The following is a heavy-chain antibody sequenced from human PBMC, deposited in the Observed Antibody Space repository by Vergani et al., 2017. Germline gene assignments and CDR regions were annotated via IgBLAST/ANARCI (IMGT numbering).Heavy chain of an antibody. CDR1: GGSFTGYY. Sequence: QVQLQQWGAGLLKPSETLSLTCAVYGGSFTGYYWSWIRQPPGKGLKWSGEINHSGSTNYNPSIKSRVTISVDTYKNQFSLKLSSVTAADTAVYYCARNWVRAAAGTGAYNWFDPWGQGTLVTVSS. CDR2: INHSGST. V-gene: IGHV4-34*01. D-gene: IGHD6-13*01. CDR3: ARNWVRAAAGTGAYNWFDP. J-gene: IGHJ5*02.